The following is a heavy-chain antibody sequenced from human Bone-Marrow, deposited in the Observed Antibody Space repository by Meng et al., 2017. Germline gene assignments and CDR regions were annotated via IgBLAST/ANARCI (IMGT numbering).Heavy chain of an antibody. CDR1: GGAFSGYY. V-gene: IGHV4-34*01. CDR3: ARGRIAAAAALAY. Sequence: VRLRQWGAGRLKPSEALPLTCAVYGGAFSGYYWGWIRQPPGKGLEWIGEINHSGSTNYNPSLKSRVTISVDTSKNQFSLKLSSVTAADTAVYYCARGRIAAAAALAYWGQGTLVTVSS. J-gene: IGHJ4*02. D-gene: IGHD6-13*01. CDR2: INHSGST.